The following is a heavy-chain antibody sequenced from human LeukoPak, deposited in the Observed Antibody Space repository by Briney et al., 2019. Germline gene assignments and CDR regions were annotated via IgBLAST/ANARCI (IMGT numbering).Heavy chain of an antibody. Sequence: ASVKVSCKASGYTFTSYDIHWVRQATGQGLEWMGWMNPNSGNTGYAQKFQGRVTMTRNTSISTAYMELSSLRSEDTAVYYCARVRWAARKAAAGPSNWFDPWGQGTLVTVSS. V-gene: IGHV1-8*01. CDR2: MNPNSGNT. D-gene: IGHD6-13*01. CDR1: GYTFTSYD. CDR3: ARVRWAARKAAAGPSNWFDP. J-gene: IGHJ5*02.